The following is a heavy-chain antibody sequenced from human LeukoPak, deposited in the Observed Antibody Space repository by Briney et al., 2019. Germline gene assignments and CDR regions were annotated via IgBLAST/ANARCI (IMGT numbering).Heavy chain of an antibody. J-gene: IGHJ4*02. V-gene: IGHV1-18*01. CDR2: ISVYSGNT. CDR1: GYTFASYG. Sequence: ASVKVSCKASGYTFASYGVSWVRQAPGQGPEWMAWISVYSGNTKYAQKFQDRVTLTADTSTSTVYMELRSLRSDDAAVYYCARAPGYDFWSGYYLTGDYWGQGTLVTVSS. D-gene: IGHD3-3*01. CDR3: ARAPGYDFWSGYYLTGDY.